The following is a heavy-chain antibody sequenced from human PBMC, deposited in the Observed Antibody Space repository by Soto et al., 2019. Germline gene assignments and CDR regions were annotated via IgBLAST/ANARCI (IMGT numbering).Heavy chain of an antibody. Sequence: GGSLRLSCAASGFTFSSYAMSWVRQAPGKGLEWVSGVSGSGGSTYYADSVKGRFTISRDNSKSALFLQMKSLRAEDTAVYYCAKVRLLRGYCSGGSCFSWFDPWGQGALVTVSS. V-gene: IGHV3-23*01. J-gene: IGHJ5*02. CDR2: VSGSGGST. CDR1: GFTFSSYA. D-gene: IGHD2-15*01. CDR3: AKVRLLRGYCSGGSCFSWFDP.